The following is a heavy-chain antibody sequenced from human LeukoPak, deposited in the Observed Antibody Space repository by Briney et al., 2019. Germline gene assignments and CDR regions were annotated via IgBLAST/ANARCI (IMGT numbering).Heavy chain of an antibody. J-gene: IGHJ5*02. V-gene: IGHV1-69*04. CDR3: ARSEDIVVVPAAGLRAWFDP. D-gene: IGHD2-2*01. CDR2: IIPIFGIA. CDR1: GGTFSSYA. Sequence: ASVKVSCKASGGTFSSYAISWVRQAPGQGLEWMGRIIPIFGIANYAQKSQGRVTITADKSTSTAYMELSSLRSEDTAVYYCARSEDIVVVPAAGLRAWFDPWGQGTLVTVSS.